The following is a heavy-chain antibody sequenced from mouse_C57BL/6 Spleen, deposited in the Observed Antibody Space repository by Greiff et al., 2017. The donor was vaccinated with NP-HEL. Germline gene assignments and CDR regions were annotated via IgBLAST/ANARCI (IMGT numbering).Heavy chain of an antibody. V-gene: IGHV1-78*01. CDR3: ARIATVVGYYFGY. Sequence: QVQLQQSDAELVKPGASVKISCKVSGYTFTDHTIHWMKQRPEQGLEWIGYIYPRDGSTKYNEKFKGKATLTADKSSSTAYMQLNSLTSEDSAVYSGARIATVVGYYFGYWGQGTTLTVSS. CDR2: IYPRDGST. J-gene: IGHJ2*01. D-gene: IGHD1-1*01. CDR1: GYTFTDHT.